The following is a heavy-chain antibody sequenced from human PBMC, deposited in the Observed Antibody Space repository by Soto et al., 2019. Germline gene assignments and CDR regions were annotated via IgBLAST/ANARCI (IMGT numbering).Heavy chain of an antibody. CDR3: ARDHEAAGIVGAFDI. Sequence: SETLSLTCTVSGGSISSYYWSWIRQPPGKGLEWIGYIYYSGSTNYNPSLKSRVTISVDTSKNQFSLKLSSVTAADTAVYYCARDHEAAGIVGAFDIWGQGAMVTVSS. D-gene: IGHD1-26*01. V-gene: IGHV4-59*01. J-gene: IGHJ3*02. CDR2: IYYSGST. CDR1: GGSISSYY.